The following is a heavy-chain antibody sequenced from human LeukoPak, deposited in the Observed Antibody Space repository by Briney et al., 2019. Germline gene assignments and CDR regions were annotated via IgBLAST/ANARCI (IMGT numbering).Heavy chain of an antibody. V-gene: IGHV4-39*07. CDR1: GASISSTSYY. J-gene: IGHJ4*02. CDR3: ARIGVRSVIGVFDY. CDR2: TSYSGTT. D-gene: IGHD3-10*01. Sequence: SETLSLTCSVSGASISSTSYYWGWIRRPPGKGLEWIGSTSYSGTTFYSPSLESRVTISADTSRNQFSLKLSSVTATDTAVYYCARIGVRSVIGVFDYWGQGIRVTVSS.